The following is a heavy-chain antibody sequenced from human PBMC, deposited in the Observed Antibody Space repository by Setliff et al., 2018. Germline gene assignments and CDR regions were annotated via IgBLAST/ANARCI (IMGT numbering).Heavy chain of an antibody. D-gene: IGHD3-3*01. J-gene: IGHJ6*03. CDR1: GDSISSGSDY. V-gene: IGHV4-61*09. Sequence: PSETLSLTCTVSGDSISSGSDYWTWIRQPAGKGLEWTGHIYTSWSTNYNPSPKSRVTISVDTSKNQFSLKLSSVTAADTAVYYCARMSGFQYMDVWGKGTTVTVSS. CDR3: ARMSGFQYMDV. CDR2: IYTSWST.